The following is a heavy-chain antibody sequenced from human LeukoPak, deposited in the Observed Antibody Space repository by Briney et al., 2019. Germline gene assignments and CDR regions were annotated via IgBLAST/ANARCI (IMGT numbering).Heavy chain of an antibody. V-gene: IGHV3-23*01. J-gene: IGHJ4*02. CDR3: ATYRQVLLPFES. D-gene: IGHD2-8*02. CDR1: GFTFSDAW. Sequence: GGSLRLSCAASGFTFSDAWMSWVRQPPGKGLEWVSSIFPSGGGIHYADPVRGRFTISRDNSKSTLSLQMNSLRAEDTAIYYCATYRQVLLPFESWGQGTLVTVSS. CDR2: IFPSGGGI.